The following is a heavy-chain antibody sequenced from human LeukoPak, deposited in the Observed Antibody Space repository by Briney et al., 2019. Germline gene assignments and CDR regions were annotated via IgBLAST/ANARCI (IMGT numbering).Heavy chain of an antibody. D-gene: IGHD3-10*01. CDR1: GYSFTSYW. V-gene: IGHV5-51*01. J-gene: IGHJ6*02. CDR2: IYPGDSDT. CDR3: AITGPMVRAKDPNYYGMDV. Sequence: GESLKIYCKGSGYSFTSYWIGWVRQLPGKGLEWMGIIYPGDSDTRYSPSFQGQVTISADKSISTAYLQWSSLKASDTAMYYCAITGPMVRAKDPNYYGMDVWGQGTTVTVSS.